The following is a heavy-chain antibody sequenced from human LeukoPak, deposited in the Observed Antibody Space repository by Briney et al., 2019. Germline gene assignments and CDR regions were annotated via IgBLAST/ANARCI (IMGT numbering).Heavy chain of an antibody. CDR1: GFTFSSYS. V-gene: IGHV3-21*04. CDR2: ISSSSSYI. CDR3: ARGRYYYGSGSYYDY. D-gene: IGHD3-10*01. Sequence: GGSLRLSCAASGFTFSSYSMNWVRQAPGKGLEWVSSISSSSSYIYYADSVKGRFTISRDNSKNTLYLQMNSLRAEDTAVYYCARGRYYYGSGSYYDYWGQGTLVTVSS. J-gene: IGHJ4*02.